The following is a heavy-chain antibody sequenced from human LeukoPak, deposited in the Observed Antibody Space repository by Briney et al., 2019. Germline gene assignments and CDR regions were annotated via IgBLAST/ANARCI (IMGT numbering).Heavy chain of an antibody. CDR3: ARVITGTTPAYFDY. D-gene: IGHD1-20*01. Sequence: PGRSLRLSCAASGFTFSSYAMHWVRQAPGKGLEWVTVISYDGSNKYYADSVKGRFTISRDNSKNTLYLQMNSLRAEDTAVYYCARVITGTTPAYFDYWGQGTLVTVSS. CDR1: GFTFSSYA. V-gene: IGHV3-30*03. J-gene: IGHJ4*02. CDR2: ISYDGSNK.